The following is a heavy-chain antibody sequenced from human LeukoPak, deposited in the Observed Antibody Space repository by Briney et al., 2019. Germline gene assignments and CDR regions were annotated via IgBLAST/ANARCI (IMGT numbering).Heavy chain of an antibody. CDR3: ARDRSSDWPLYYGMDV. CDR1: GFTFSSYA. CDR2: ISYDGSNK. V-gene: IGHV3-30-3*01. Sequence: GRSLRLSCAASGFTFSSYAMHWVRQAPGKGLEWVAVISYDGSNKYYADSVKGRFTISRDNAKNSLYLQMTSLRGEDTAVYYCARDRSSDWPLYYGMDVWGQGTTVTVSS. D-gene: IGHD6-25*01. J-gene: IGHJ6*02.